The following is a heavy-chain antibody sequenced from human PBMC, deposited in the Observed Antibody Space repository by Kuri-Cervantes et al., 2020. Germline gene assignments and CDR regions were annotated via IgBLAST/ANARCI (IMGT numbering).Heavy chain of an antibody. CDR3: AKTGYYYGSGRSNTPNDY. CDR1: GFTFSGSD. D-gene: IGHD3-10*01. CDR2: IRIKAHSYAT. J-gene: IGHJ4*02. V-gene: IGHV3-73*01. Sequence: GGSLRLSCAASGFTFSGSDMHWVRQASGKGLEWVGRIRIKAHSYATAYAASVKGRFTISRDDSKNTAYLQMNSLRAEDTAVYYCAKTGYYYGSGRSNTPNDYWGQGTLVTVSS.